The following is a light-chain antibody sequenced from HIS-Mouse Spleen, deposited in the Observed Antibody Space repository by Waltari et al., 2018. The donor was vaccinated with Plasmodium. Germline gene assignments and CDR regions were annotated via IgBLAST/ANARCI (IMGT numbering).Light chain of an antibody. Sequence: DIQMTQSPSSLSASVRDRVTITCQASQDMSNYLNWYQQKPGKAPKLLIYDASNLETGVPSRFSGGGSGTDFTFTISSLQPEDIATYYCQQYDNLPFTFGPGTKVDIK. J-gene: IGKJ3*01. CDR3: QQYDNLPFT. CDR1: QDMSNY. CDR2: DAS. V-gene: IGKV1-33*01.